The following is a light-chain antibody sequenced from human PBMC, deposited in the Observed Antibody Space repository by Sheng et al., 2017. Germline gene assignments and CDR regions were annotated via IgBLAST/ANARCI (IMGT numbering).Light chain of an antibody. CDR1: QSISNW. V-gene: IGKV1-39*01. Sequence: DIQMTQSPSTLSASVGDRVTITCRASQSISNWLAWYQQKPGKAPKLLIYSALNLQSGVPSRFSGSGSGTDFTLTISSLQPDDFATYYCQQSYSSLWTFGQGTTVEIK. CDR2: SAL. J-gene: IGKJ1*01. CDR3: QQSYSSLWT.